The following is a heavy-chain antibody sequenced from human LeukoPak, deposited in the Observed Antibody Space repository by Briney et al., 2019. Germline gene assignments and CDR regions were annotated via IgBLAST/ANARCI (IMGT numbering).Heavy chain of an antibody. J-gene: IGHJ5*02. CDR3: AKSRRYSIFTGFDP. CDR1: GFTFSSYG. D-gene: IGHD3-3*02. CDR2: IRYDGSNK. V-gene: IGHV3-30*02. Sequence: GGSLRLSCAASGFTFSSYGMHWVRQAPGKGLEWVAFIRYDGSNKYYADSVKGRFTISRDNSKNTLYLQMNSLRAEDTAVYYCAKSRRYSIFTGFDPWGQGTLVTVSS.